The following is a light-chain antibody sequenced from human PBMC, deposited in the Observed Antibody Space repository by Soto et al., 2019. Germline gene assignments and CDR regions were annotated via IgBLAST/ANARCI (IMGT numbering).Light chain of an antibody. CDR1: SSDIGGYDY. Sequence: QSALTQPASVSGSPGQSITISCTGTSSDIGGYDYVPWYQQRPGKAPKLMIYEVRYRPSGVSNRFSGSKSGNTASLTISGLQAEDEAVYYCCSYTRTSNHSFFGSGTKVTVL. V-gene: IGLV2-14*01. CDR2: EVR. J-gene: IGLJ1*01. CDR3: CSYTRTSNHSF.